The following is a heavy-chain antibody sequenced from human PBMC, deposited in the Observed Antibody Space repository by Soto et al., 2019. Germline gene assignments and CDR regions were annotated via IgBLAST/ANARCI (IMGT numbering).Heavy chain of an antibody. J-gene: IGHJ4*02. D-gene: IGHD6-13*01. V-gene: IGHV3-33*01. CDR1: GFTFSSYG. CDR3: ARESIAAAGTCFDY. Sequence: PGGSLRLSCAASGFTFSSYGMHWVRQAPGKGLEWVAVIWYDGSNKYYADSVKGRFTISRDNSKNTLYLQMNSLRAEDTAVYYCARESIAAAGTCFDYWGQGTLVTVS. CDR2: IWYDGSNK.